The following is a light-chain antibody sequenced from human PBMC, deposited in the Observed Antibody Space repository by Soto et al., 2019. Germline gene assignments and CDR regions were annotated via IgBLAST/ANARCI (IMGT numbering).Light chain of an antibody. Sequence: EIVMTQSPATLSVSPGERATLSCRASQSVSSNLAWYQQKPGQAPRLLIYGASTRATGIPARFSGSGSGTEFTLTISSLQSEDFAVYYCHHYNNWPLTFGQGTKVEIK. V-gene: IGKV3-15*01. J-gene: IGKJ1*01. CDR1: QSVSSN. CDR3: HHYNNWPLT. CDR2: GAS.